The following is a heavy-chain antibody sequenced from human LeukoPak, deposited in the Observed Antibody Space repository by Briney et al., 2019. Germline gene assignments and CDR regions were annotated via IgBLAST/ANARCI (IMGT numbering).Heavy chain of an antibody. CDR3: ARDPDAGAGYFDY. D-gene: IGHD1-14*01. CDR2: ISGSGTTI. Sequence: QPGGSLRLSCAASGFTFSYYSMNWVRQAPGKGLELISYISGSGTTIYYADSVKGRFTISRDNAKNSLFLQMNSLRAEDTAVYYCARDPDAGAGYFDYWGQGTLVTVSS. CDR1: GFTFSYYS. J-gene: IGHJ4*02. V-gene: IGHV3-48*04.